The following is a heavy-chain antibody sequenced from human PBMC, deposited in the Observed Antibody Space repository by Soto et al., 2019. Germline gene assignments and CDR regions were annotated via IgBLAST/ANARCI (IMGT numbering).Heavy chain of an antibody. V-gene: IGHV4-59*01. CDR1: CGSISDFY. D-gene: IGHD3-3*01. J-gene: IGHJ6*02. Sequence: SETLSLTCNGSCGSISDFYWSWTRQSPGKRLEWIGYLYYTGGTNYNPALKSRVTISLDTSKNQFSLKVRSVTAADTAVYYCARGGGYDFRSSHAPPTDVWGQGTTVTVS. CDR2: LYYTGGT. CDR3: ARGGGYDFRSSHAPPTDV.